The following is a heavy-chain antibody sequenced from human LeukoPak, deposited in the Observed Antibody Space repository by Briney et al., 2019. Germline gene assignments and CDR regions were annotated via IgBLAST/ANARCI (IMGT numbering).Heavy chain of an antibody. CDR1: GGSISSSSYY. D-gene: IGHD2-15*01. CDR2: IYYSGST. Sequence: SETLPLTCTVSGGSISSSSYYWGWIRQPPGKGLEWIASIYYSGSTYYNPSLKSRVTISVDTSKNQFSLKLSSVTAADTAVYYCASPRYCSGGSCYAGGLAFDIWGQGTMVTVSS. J-gene: IGHJ3*02. V-gene: IGHV4-39*01. CDR3: ASPRYCSGGSCYAGGLAFDI.